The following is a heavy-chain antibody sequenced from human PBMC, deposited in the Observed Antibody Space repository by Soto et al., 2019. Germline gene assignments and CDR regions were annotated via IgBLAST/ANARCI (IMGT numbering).Heavy chain of an antibody. D-gene: IGHD4-17*01. Sequence: EVQLLESGGGLVQPGGSLRLSCAASGFTFSSYAMSLVRQAPGKGLEWVSAISGSGGSTDYADSVKGRFTISRGNSKNTLYLQMNRLRAEDTAVYYCAKPSVPRPRKTVTFDFWGQGTLVTVSS. CDR3: AKPSVPRPRKTVTFDF. V-gene: IGHV3-23*01. CDR2: ISGSGGST. CDR1: GFTFSSYA. J-gene: IGHJ5*01.